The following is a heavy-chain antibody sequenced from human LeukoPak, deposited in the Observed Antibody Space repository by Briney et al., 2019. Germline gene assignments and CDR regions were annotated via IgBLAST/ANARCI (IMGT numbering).Heavy chain of an antibody. CDR3: ARDATPYGSGSYYKYYYGMDV. CDR2: MNPNSGNT. V-gene: IGHV1-8*01. Sequence: GASVKVSCKASGYTFTSYDINWVRQATGQGLEWMGWMNPNSGNTGYAQKFQGRVTMTRNTSISTAYMELSSLRSEDTAVYYCARDATPYGSGSYYKYYYGMDVWGQGTTVTVSS. D-gene: IGHD3-10*01. CDR1: GYTFTSYD. J-gene: IGHJ6*02.